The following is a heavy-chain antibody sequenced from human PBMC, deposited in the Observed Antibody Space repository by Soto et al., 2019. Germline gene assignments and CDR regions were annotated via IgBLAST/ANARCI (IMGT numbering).Heavy chain of an antibody. J-gene: IGHJ4*02. V-gene: IGHV4-59*01. CDR1: GVSISSYY. D-gene: IGHD3-10*01. CDR2: IYYSGST. Sequence: PSETLSLTCTVSGVSISSYYWIWIRQPPGKGLEWIGYIYYSGSTNYNPSLKSRVTISVDTSKNQFSLKLSSVTAADTAVYYCARGVGYYGSYDIGSGDFDYWGQGTLVTVSS. CDR3: ARGVGYYGSYDIGSGDFDY.